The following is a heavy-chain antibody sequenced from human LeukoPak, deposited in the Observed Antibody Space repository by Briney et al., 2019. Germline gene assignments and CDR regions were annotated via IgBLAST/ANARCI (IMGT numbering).Heavy chain of an antibody. CDR2: IDNGGSI. D-gene: IGHD3-10*01. CDR3: ARDSHSGFE. V-gene: IGHV4-34*01. Sequence: PSETLSLTCAVSGGSFSFYFCHWVRQSPGKGLEWVGEIDNGGSIQYNPSLRRRVTISLDTSRNHFSLKLASVTAADTAVYFCARDSHSGFEWGQGTLVTVSS. J-gene: IGHJ4*02. CDR1: GGSFSFYF.